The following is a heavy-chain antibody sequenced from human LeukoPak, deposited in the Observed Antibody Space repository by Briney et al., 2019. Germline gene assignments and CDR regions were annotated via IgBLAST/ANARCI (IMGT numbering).Heavy chain of an antibody. CDR2: INPSGGST. Sequence: ASVKGSCKASGYTFTSYYMHWVRQAPGQGLEWMGIINPSGGSTSYAQKFQGRVTMTRDMSTSTVYMELSSLRSEDTAVYYCARAVWELPPLFDYWGQGTLVTVSS. J-gene: IGHJ4*02. V-gene: IGHV1-46*01. CDR3: ARAVWELPPLFDY. CDR1: GYTFTSYY. D-gene: IGHD1-26*01.